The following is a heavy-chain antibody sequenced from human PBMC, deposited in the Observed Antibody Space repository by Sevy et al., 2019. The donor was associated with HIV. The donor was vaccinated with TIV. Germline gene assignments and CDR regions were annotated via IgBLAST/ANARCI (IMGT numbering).Heavy chain of an antibody. D-gene: IGHD3-22*01. CDR3: AKDWYYYDSSGYYYYPYFDY. Sequence: GGSLRLSCAASGFTFSSYAMSWVRQAPGKGLEWVSAISGSGGSTYYADSVKGRFTISRDNSKNTLYLQMNSLRAEDTAVDYSAKDWYYYDSSGYYYYPYFDYWGQGTLVTVSS. V-gene: IGHV3-23*01. J-gene: IGHJ4*02. CDR2: ISGSGGST. CDR1: GFTFSSYA.